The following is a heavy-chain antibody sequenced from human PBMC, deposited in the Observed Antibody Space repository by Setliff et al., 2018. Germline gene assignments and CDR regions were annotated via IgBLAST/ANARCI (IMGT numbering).Heavy chain of an antibody. CDR1: GGSISSSSYY. V-gene: IGHV4-39*07. J-gene: IGHJ4*02. CDR2: IYYSGRT. Sequence: PSETLSLTCTVSGGSISSSSYYWGWIRQPPGKGLEWIGSIYYSGRTYYNPSLKSRVTISVDTSKNQFSLKLSSVTAADTAVYYCARGGKILEWLYAHDYWGQGTLVTVSS. D-gene: IGHD3-3*01. CDR3: ARGGKILEWLYAHDY.